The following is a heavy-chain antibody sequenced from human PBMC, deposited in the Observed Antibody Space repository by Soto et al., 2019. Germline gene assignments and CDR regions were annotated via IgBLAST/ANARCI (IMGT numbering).Heavy chain of an antibody. V-gene: IGHV4-30-4*01. CDR2: IYYSGST. Sequence: SETLSLTCTVSGGSISSGDYYWSWIRQPPGKGLEWIGYIYYSGSTYYNPSLKSRVTISVDTSKNQFSLKLSSVTAADTAVYYCARKDYDILTGSSFFDYWGQGTLVTVSS. D-gene: IGHD3-9*01. CDR3: ARKDYDILTGSSFFDY. J-gene: IGHJ4*02. CDR1: GGSISSGDYY.